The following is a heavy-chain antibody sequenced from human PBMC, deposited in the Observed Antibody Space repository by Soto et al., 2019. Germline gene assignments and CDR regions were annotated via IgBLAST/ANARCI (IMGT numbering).Heavy chain of an antibody. CDR3: ARDLSLVATITFSVDY. D-gene: IGHD5-12*01. J-gene: IGHJ4*02. V-gene: IGHV3-33*01. CDR1: GFTFSSYG. Sequence: QVQLVESGGGVVQPGRSLRLSCAASGFTFSSYGMHWVRQAPGKGLEWEAVLWYDGSNKYYADSVKGRFTISRDNSKKMLYLQMNSLRAEDTAVYYCARDLSLVATITFSVDYWGQGTLVTVSS. CDR2: LWYDGSNK.